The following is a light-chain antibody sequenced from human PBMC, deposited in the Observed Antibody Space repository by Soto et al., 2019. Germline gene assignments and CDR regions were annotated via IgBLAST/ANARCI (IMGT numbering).Light chain of an antibody. CDR1: QSVSSD. V-gene: IGKV3-15*01. CDR3: QQYNDWPRT. CDR2: GAS. J-gene: IGKJ1*01. Sequence: EIVITQPPSTLSVSPGERATLSCRASQSVSSDLVWYQHKLGQAPRLLMYGASTRATGIPARFSGSGSGTEFTLTINSLQSEDVAVYYCQQYNDWPRTFGPGTKVDIK.